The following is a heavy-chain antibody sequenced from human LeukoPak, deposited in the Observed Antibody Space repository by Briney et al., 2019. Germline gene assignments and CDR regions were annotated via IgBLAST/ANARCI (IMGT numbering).Heavy chain of an antibody. CDR3: ARDSGGYLDY. CDR1: GFTFSSYS. CDR2: IWYDGSNK. V-gene: IGHV3-33*08. Sequence: PGGSLRLSCAASGFTFSSYSMNWVRQAPGKGLEWVAVIWYDGSNKYYADSVKGRFTISRDNSKNTLYLQMNSLRAEDTAVYYCARDSGGYLDYWGQGTLVTVSS. J-gene: IGHJ4*02. D-gene: IGHD2-15*01.